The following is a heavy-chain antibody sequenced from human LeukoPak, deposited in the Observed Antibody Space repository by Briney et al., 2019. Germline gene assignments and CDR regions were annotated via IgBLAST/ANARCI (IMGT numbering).Heavy chain of an antibody. CDR1: GFTFSDYY. Sequence: GGSLRLSCAASGFTFSDYYMTWIRQAPGKGLEWVSYISSSGSTVYYADSVKGRFTISRDNAKNSLFLQMNSLRAEDTAVYYCARDSASVWFGEPRYFDYWGQGTLVTVSS. V-gene: IGHV3-11*04. J-gene: IGHJ4*02. D-gene: IGHD3-10*01. CDR3: ARDSASVWFGEPRYFDY. CDR2: ISSSGSTV.